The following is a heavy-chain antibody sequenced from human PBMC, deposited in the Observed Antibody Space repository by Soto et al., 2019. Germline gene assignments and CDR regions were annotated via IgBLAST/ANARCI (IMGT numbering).Heavy chain of an antibody. J-gene: IGHJ4*02. V-gene: IGHV4-4*07. CDR1: GSAVTGTSY. CDR3: ARGMTPPGSPAWYYFDH. D-gene: IGHD3-10*01. CDR2: FSLSGTT. Sequence: XETLLVTGTVSGSAVTGTSYWSWIRQPAGKGLEWIGRFSLSGTTNYNPSLRSRVTMSADVSKNQFSLRLPSVTDADTALYYCARGMTPPGSPAWYYFDHWGQGNLVTVSS.